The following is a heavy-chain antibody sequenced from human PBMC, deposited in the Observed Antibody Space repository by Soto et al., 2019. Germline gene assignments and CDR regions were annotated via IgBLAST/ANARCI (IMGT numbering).Heavy chain of an antibody. CDR2: FDPEDGET. CDR1: GYTLTELS. V-gene: IGHV1-24*01. J-gene: IGHJ3*02. D-gene: IGHD1-26*01. CDR3: ATDWRSGGSYYHDAFDI. Sequence: ASVKVSCKVSGYTLTELSMHWVRQAPGKGLEWMGGFDPEDGETIYAQKFQGRVTMTEDTSTDTAYMELSSLRSEDTAVYYCATDWRSGGSYYHDAFDIWGQGTMVTVS.